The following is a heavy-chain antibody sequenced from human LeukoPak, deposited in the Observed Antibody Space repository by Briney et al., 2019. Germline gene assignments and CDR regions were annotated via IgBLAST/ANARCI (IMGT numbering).Heavy chain of an antibody. CDR3: AHGAQMATIEA. CDR2: IYYSGST. CDR1: GGSISSYY. J-gene: IGHJ5*02. V-gene: IGHV4-59*01. Sequence: PSETLSLTCTVSGGSISSYYWSWIRQPPGKGLEGIGYIYYSGSTNYNPSRKRRVTISVDTSKKQLARKVRSVTAADTAVYYCAHGAQMATIEAWGQGTLVTVSS. D-gene: IGHD5-24*01.